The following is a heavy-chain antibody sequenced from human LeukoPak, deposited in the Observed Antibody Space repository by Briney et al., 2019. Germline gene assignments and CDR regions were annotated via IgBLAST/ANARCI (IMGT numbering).Heavy chain of an antibody. CDR3: ARGVRFLEWLLQEDWFDP. CDR1: GFTFTSSA. D-gene: IGHD3-3*01. CDR2: IVVGSGNT. Sequence: SVKVSCKASGFTFTSSAMQWVRQARGQRLEWIGWIVVGSGNTNYAQKLQGRVTMTTDTSTSTAYMELRSLRSDDTAVYYCARGVRFLEWLLQEDWFDPWGQGTLVTVSS. J-gene: IGHJ5*02. V-gene: IGHV1-58*02.